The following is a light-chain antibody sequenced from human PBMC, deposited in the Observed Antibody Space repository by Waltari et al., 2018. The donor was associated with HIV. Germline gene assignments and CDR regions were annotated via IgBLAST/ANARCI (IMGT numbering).Light chain of an antibody. V-gene: IGKV3-11*01. CDR2: DTS. CDR1: QSIASQ. Sequence: EIVLTQSQVTLSLSPGQRATLSCRASQSIASQLAWYQQKPGQSPRLLVYDTSNRATGIPARFSGSGSGTDFTLAISSLEPEDFAVYYCQQRYNWPLTFGGGTKVEIK. J-gene: IGKJ4*01. CDR3: QQRYNWPLT.